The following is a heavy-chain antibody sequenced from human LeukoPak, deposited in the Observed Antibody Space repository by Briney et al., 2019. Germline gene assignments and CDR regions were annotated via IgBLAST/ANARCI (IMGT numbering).Heavy chain of an antibody. D-gene: IGHD4-17*01. CDR3: ARLKNYGDYGY. CDR2: IYSYNGNT. V-gene: IGHV1-18*01. CDR1: GYTFTSYG. Sequence: ASVKVSCKASGYTFTSYGISWVRQAPGQGLEWMGWIYSYNGNTNYAQKFQGRVTITVDTSTSTAYMELGSLTSDDTAVYYCARLKNYGDYGYWGQGTLVTVSS. J-gene: IGHJ4*02.